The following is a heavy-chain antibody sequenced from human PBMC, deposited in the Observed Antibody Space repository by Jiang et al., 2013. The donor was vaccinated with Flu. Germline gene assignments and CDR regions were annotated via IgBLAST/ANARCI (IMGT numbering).Heavy chain of an antibody. CDR3: ARGAYYDSSEPLYY. J-gene: IGHJ4*02. D-gene: IGHD3-22*01. CDR1: GGTFSSYA. Sequence: EVKKPGSSVKVSCKASGGTFSSYAISWVRQAPGQGLEWMGGIIPIFGTANYAQKFQGRVTITADESTSTAYMELSSLRSEDTAMYYCARGAYYDSSEPLYYWGQGTLVTVSS. CDR2: IIPIFGTA. V-gene: IGHV1-69*01.